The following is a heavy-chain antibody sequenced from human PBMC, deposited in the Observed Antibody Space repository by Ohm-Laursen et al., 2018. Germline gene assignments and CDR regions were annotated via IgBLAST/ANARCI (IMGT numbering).Heavy chain of an antibody. J-gene: IGHJ6*02. D-gene: IGHD3-22*01. CDR1: GFIFSNYG. Sequence: SLRLSCTASGFIFSNYGMHWVRQAPGKGLEWVAVISYDGSNKYYAGSVKGRFTISRDNSKNSLYLQMNSLRAEDTALYYCAKDYYDTRAEDFYGMDVWGQGTTVTVSS. CDR3: AKDYYDTRAEDFYGMDV. V-gene: IGHV3-30*18. CDR2: ISYDGSNK.